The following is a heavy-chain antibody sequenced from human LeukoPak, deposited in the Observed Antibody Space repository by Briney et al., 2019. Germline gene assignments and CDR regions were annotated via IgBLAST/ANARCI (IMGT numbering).Heavy chain of an antibody. J-gene: IGHJ4*02. CDR3: ARATLKHYYGSGSY. CDR2: ISSSSSTI. V-gene: IGHV3-48*01. Sequence: GGSLRLSCAASGFTFSSYSMNWVRQAPGKGLEWVSYISSSSSTIYYADSVKGRFTISRDNAKNSLYLQMNSLRAEDTAVYYCARATLKHYYGSGSYWGQGTLVTVSS. D-gene: IGHD3-10*01. CDR1: GFTFSSYS.